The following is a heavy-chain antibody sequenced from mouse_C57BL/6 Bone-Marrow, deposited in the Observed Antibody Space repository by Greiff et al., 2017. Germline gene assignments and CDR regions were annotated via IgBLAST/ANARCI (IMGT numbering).Heavy chain of an antibody. CDR3: ARFYYGSSYGYWYFDV. Sequence: VQLQQSGPVLVKPGASVKMSCKASGYTFTDYYMNWVKQSHGKSLEWIGVINPYNGGTSYNQKFKGKATLTVDKSSSTAYMELNSLTSEDSAVYYCARFYYGSSYGYWYFDVWGTGTTVTVSS. V-gene: IGHV1-19*01. J-gene: IGHJ1*03. CDR2: INPYNGGT. D-gene: IGHD1-1*01. CDR1: GYTFTDYY.